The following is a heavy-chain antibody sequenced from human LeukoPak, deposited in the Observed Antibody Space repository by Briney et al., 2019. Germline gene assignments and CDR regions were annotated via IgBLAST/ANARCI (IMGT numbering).Heavy chain of an antibody. Sequence: GGSLRLSCAASGFTFSSYAMHWVRQAPGKGLEWVAVISYDGSNKYYADSVKGRFTISRDNSKNTLYLQMNSLRAEDTAVYYCAKSRIAAAGTQRWASDWYFDLWGRGTLVTVSS. CDR2: ISYDGSNK. CDR3: AKSRIAAAGTQRWASDWYFDL. CDR1: GFTFSSYA. J-gene: IGHJ2*01. D-gene: IGHD6-13*01. V-gene: IGHV3-30-3*02.